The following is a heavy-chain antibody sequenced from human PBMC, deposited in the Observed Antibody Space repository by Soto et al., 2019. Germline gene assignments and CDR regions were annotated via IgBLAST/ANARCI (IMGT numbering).Heavy chain of an antibody. CDR1: GGSISSVGYY. Sequence: QVQLQESGPGLVKPSQTLSLTCTVSGGSISSVGYYWSWIRQHPGKGMEWIGYIYYSGSTYYNPSLKSRVTISVDTCNNQFSLKLSSVTAAATAVYYCARDRRVVYGYGTGGFDYCGQGTLVTVSS. CDR2: IYYSGST. CDR3: ARDRRVVYGYGTGGFDY. D-gene: IGHD5-18*01. V-gene: IGHV4-31*03. J-gene: IGHJ4*02.